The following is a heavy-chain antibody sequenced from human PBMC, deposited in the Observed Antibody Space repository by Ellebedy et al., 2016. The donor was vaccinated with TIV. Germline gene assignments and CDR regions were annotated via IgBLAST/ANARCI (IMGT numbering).Heavy chain of an antibody. CDR2: ISSTGSRT. Sequence: GESLKISCAASGFTFSSYAMSWVRQAPGKGLEWVSTISSTGSRTYYADSVEGRFIISRDNSKKTLYLQMNSLRAEDTALYYCAKGRGGGSDTSVPRYYFDYWGLGTLVTVSS. V-gene: IGHV3-23*01. CDR3: AKGRGGGSDTSVPRYYFDY. J-gene: IGHJ4*02. CDR1: GFTFSSYA. D-gene: IGHD3-22*01.